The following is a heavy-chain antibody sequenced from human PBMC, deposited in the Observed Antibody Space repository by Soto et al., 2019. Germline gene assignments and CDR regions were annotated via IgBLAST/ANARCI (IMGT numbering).Heavy chain of an antibody. V-gene: IGHV4-30-2*01. J-gene: IGHJ5*02. CDR3: ARAQFYSGSGNYNNLMFDA. Sequence: SETLSLTCAVSGGSIGGVGYSWSWIRQPPGGGLEWIGYMYHSGTFLKSPSLKTRLTMSLDMSKNQFSLTLNSMTAADTAVYYCARAQFYSGSGNYNNLMFDAWGQGIQVT. CDR1: GGSIGGVGYS. D-gene: IGHD3-10*01. CDR2: MYHSGTF.